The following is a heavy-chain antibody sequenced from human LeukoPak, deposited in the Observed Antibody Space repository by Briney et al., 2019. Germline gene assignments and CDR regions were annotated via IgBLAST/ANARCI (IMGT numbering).Heavy chain of an antibody. J-gene: IGHJ6*03. CDR1: GYTFASYD. D-gene: IGHD2-2*01. CDR3: ARAQYCSSTSCHYYYYYYMDV. Sequence: ASVKVSCKASGYTFASYDINWVRQATGQGLEWMGWRSPNSGNTGYAQKFQGRVTMTRNTSISTAYMELSSLRSEDTAVYYCARAQYCSSTSCHYYYYYYMDVWGKGTTVTVSS. CDR2: RSPNSGNT. V-gene: IGHV1-8*01.